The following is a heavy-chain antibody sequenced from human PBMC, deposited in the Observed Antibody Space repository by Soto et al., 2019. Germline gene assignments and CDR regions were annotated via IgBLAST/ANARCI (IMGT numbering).Heavy chain of an antibody. Sequence: GGSLRLSCSASGFTISDACINWVRTAPGMGLEWVGRIKSIRDGGTTDFAAPVKARFAISRDDSKNMVYLQINSLNTEDSAVYYCRKDSQFSSVFVRHDCWGHGTLVTVSS. CDR2: IKSIRDGGTT. CDR1: GFTISDAC. D-gene: IGHD3-10*01. J-gene: IGHJ4*01. CDR3: RKDSQFSSVFVRHDC. V-gene: IGHV3-15*07.